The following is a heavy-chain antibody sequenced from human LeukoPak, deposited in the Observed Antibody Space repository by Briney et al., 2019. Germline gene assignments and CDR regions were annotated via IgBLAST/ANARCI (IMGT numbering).Heavy chain of an antibody. V-gene: IGHV3-21*04. Sequence: GGSLRLSCAASGFTFSRYSMNWVRQAPGKGLEWVSSISSSSSDIYYADSVKGRFTISRDNSKNTLYLQMNSLRAEDSGVYYCSKGLAPTGTTHTAAGYWGQGTLVTVSS. D-gene: IGHD1-1*01. CDR3: SKGLAPTGTTHTAAGY. CDR1: GFTFSRYS. CDR2: ISSSSSDI. J-gene: IGHJ4*02.